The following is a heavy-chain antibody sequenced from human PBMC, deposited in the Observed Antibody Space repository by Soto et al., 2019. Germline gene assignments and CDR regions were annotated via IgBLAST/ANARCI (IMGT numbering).Heavy chain of an antibody. J-gene: IGHJ4*02. D-gene: IGHD6-19*01. V-gene: IGHV3-23*01. CDR1: GFTFSSYA. CDR3: AKAGFSSGWSPSYFDY. CDR2: MSGTGGST. Sequence: EVQLLESGGGLVQPGRSLRLSCAASGFTFSSYAMNWVRQAPGKGLEWVSAMSGTGGSTYYADSVKGRFTISRVNSKNTLDLQMNSLRVEDTAVFYCAKAGFSSGWSPSYFDYWGQGTLVTVSS.